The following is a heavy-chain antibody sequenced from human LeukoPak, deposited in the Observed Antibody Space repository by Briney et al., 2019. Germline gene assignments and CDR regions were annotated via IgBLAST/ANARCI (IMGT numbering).Heavy chain of an antibody. CDR3: ARGAPDAFDI. V-gene: IGHV4-31*03. Sequence: SQTLSLTCTVSGGSISSGGYYWSWIRQHPGKGLEWIGYIYYSGSTYYNPSLKSRVTISVDTSENQFSLKLSSVTAADTAVYYCARGAPDAFDIWGQGTMVTVSS. CDR2: IYYSGST. J-gene: IGHJ3*02. CDR1: GGSISSGGYY.